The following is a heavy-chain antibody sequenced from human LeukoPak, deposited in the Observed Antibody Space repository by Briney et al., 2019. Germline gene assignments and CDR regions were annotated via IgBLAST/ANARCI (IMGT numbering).Heavy chain of an antibody. D-gene: IGHD2-15*01. CDR2: INHSGST. J-gene: IGHJ5*02. CDR3: ATGAVAANGWFDP. V-gene: IGHV4-34*01. Sequence: SETLSLTCAVYGGSFSGYYWSWIRQPPGKGLEWIGEINHSGSTNYNPSLKSRVTISVDTPKNQFSLKLSSVTAADTAVYYCATGAVAANGWFDPWGQGTLVTVSS. CDR1: GGSFSGYY.